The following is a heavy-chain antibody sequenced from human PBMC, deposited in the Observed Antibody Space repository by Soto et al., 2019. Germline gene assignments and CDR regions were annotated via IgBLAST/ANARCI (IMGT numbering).Heavy chain of an antibody. CDR1: GGSISSYY. CDR2: IYYSGST. D-gene: IGHD3-9*01. J-gene: IGHJ5*02. CDR3: ARVVNYDILTGMGAWFDP. Sequence: SETLSLTCTVSGGSISSYYWSWIRQPPGKGLEWIGHIYYSGSTNYNPSLKSRVTISVDTSKNQFSLKLSSVTAADTAVYYCARVVNYDILTGMGAWFDPWGQGTLVTVS. V-gene: IGHV4-59*01.